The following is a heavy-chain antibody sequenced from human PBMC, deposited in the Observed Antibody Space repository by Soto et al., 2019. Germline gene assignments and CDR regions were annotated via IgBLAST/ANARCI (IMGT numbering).Heavy chain of an antibody. V-gene: IGHV1-69*02. CDR3: ARGSGYDFYYGMDV. J-gene: IGHJ6*02. D-gene: IGHD5-12*01. Sequence: QVQLVQSGAEVKKPGSSVNVSCKASGGTFSSYTISWVRQAPGQGPEWMGRIIPILGIANYAQKIQGRVTITADKSTSTASMELSSLRSEDTAVYYCARGSGYDFYYGMDVWGQGTTVTVSS. CDR1: GGTFSSYT. CDR2: IIPILGIA.